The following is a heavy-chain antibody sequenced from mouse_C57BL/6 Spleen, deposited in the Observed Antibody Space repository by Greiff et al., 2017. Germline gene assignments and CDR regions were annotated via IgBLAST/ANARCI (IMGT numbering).Heavy chain of an antibody. V-gene: IGHV1-53*01. J-gene: IGHJ2*01. CDR2: INPSNGGT. D-gene: IGHD2-5*01. Sequence: QVQLQQPGTELVKPGASVKLSCKASGYTFTSYWMHWVKQRPGQGLEWIGDINPSNGGTNYNEKFKSKDTLTVDKSSSTAYMQLSSLTSEDSAVYYCARSGAYYSNVDYWGQGTTLTVSS. CDR1: GYTFTSYW. CDR3: ARSGAYYSNVDY.